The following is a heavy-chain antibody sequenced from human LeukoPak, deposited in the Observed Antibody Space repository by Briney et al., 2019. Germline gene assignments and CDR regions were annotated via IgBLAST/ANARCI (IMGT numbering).Heavy chain of an antibody. V-gene: IGHV1-2*02. CDR3: ARAFALGGAMVTSYWFDP. CDR1: GYTFTAYY. J-gene: IGHJ5*02. Sequence: ASVTVSCKASGYTFTAYYMHWVRQAPGQGLEWMGWINPNSGGTNYAQKFQGRVTMTRDTSISTAYMELSRLRSDDTAVYYCARAFALGGAMVTSYWFDPWGQGTLVTVSS. D-gene: IGHD5-18*01. CDR2: INPNSGGT.